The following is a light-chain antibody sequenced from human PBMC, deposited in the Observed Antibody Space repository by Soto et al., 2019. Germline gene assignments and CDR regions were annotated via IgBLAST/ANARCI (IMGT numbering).Light chain of an antibody. J-gene: IGKJ1*01. CDR2: EAS. V-gene: IGKV1-5*03. CDR3: QQYNGYWT. Sequence: GARVTIACRASQGISGSLAWYQQKPGKAPKLLIYEASNLKSGVPSRFSGSGSGTEYTLTISSLQPDDSASYYCQQYNGYWTFGQGTRVEIK. CDR1: QGISGS.